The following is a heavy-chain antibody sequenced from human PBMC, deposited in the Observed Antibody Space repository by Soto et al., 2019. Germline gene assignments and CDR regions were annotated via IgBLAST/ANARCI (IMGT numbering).Heavy chain of an antibody. V-gene: IGHV4-59*01. CDR1: GGSISSYY. Sequence: QVQLQESGPGLVKPSETLSLTCTVSGGSISSYYWSWIRQPPGKGLEWIGYIYYSGSTNYNPSLKSRVTISVDTSKNQFSLKLSAVTAADTAVYYCARDGDSREGIDPWGQGTLVTVSS. D-gene: IGHD2-21*01. CDR2: IYYSGST. J-gene: IGHJ5*02. CDR3: ARDGDSREGIDP.